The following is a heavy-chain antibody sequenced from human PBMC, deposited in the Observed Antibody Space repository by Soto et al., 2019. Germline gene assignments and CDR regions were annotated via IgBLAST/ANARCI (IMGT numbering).Heavy chain of an antibody. J-gene: IGHJ4*02. CDR3: ARGYNNHVY. Sequence: QVQLQQWGAGLLKPSETLSLTCAVYGGSFSGYYWSWIRQPPGKGLEWIGEINHSGSTNYNPSLKSRVTIAVDTSKTQFSLKLRSVTAADTAVYYGARGYNNHVYWGQGTLVTVSS. CDR2: INHSGST. V-gene: IGHV4-34*01. CDR1: GGSFSGYY. D-gene: IGHD1-1*01.